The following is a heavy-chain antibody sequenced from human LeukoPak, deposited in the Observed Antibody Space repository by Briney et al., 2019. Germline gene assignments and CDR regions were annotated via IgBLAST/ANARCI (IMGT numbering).Heavy chain of an antibody. CDR1: GFTFSSYS. CDR2: ISSSSSYI. Sequence: GGSPRLSCAASGFTFSSYSMNWVRQAPGKGLEWVSSISSSSSYIYYADSVKGRFTISRDNAKNSLYLQMNSLRAEDTAVYYCARDGSFGYYYDSSGFFMDVWGKGTTVTVSS. J-gene: IGHJ6*03. CDR3: ARDGSFGYYYDSSGFFMDV. D-gene: IGHD3-22*01. V-gene: IGHV3-21*01.